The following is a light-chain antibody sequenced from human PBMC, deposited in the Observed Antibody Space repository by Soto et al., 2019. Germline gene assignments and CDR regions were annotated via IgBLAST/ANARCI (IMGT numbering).Light chain of an antibody. V-gene: IGLV1-44*01. CDR3: AGWDGSLKGFV. J-gene: IGLJ1*01. CDR1: ASNIGRDP. CDR2: ENN. Sequence: QSVLTQPPSASGAPGQRVTISCSGSASNIGRDPVNWYQQVPGTAPKLLIYENNHRPSGVPDRFSGSKSGTSASLVISWLQSEDEAEYFCAGWDGSLKGFVFGTGTKVTVL.